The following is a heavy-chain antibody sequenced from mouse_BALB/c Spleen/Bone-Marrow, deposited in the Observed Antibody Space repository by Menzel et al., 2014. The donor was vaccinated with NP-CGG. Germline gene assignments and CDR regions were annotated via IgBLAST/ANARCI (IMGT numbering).Heavy chain of an antibody. CDR1: GFTSIDYY. J-gene: IGHJ4*01. D-gene: IGHD2-1*01. Sequence: EVHLVESRGGLVQPGGSLRLSCEASGFTSIDYYMTWVRQPPGKALEWLGFIRNRANGYTTEYSASVKGRFTISRDISQSIFYLQMNTLRAEDSATYYCARETGYAYGNFAMDYWGQGTSVTVSS. V-gene: IGHV7-3*02. CDR3: ARETGYAYGNFAMDY. CDR2: IRNRANGYTT.